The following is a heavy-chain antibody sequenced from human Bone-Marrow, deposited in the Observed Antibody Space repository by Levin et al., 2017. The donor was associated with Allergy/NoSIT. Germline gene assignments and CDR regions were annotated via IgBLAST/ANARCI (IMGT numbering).Heavy chain of an antibody. V-gene: IGHV6-1*01. CDR2: TYYRSKWYN. CDR1: GDSVSSTSAA. J-gene: IGHJ4*02. CDR3: ARDQLIASRLRSNYFDY. D-gene: IGHD6-6*01. Sequence: SQTLSLSCAISGDSVSSTSAAWNWIRQSPSRGLEWLGRTYYRSKWYNDYAVSVKSRIIINPDTSKNQFSLHLNSVTPADTPVYYCARDQLIASRLRSNYFDYWGQGSLVTVSS.